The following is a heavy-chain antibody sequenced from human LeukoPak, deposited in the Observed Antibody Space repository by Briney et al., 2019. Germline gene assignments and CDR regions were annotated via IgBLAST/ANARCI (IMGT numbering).Heavy chain of an antibody. V-gene: IGHV1-24*01. D-gene: IGHD6-13*01. CDR3: AKSSSPNYYYYYMDV. Sequence: GASVKVSCKVSGYTLTELSMHWVRQAPGKGLEWMGGFDPEDGETIYAQKFQGRVTITADESTSTAYMELSSLRSEDTAVYYCAKSSSPNYYYYYMDVWGKGTTVTVSS. J-gene: IGHJ6*03. CDR1: GYTLTELS. CDR2: FDPEDGET.